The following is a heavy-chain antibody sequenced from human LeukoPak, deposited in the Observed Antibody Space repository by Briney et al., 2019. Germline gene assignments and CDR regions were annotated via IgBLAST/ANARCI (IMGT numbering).Heavy chain of an antibody. CDR3: ARDDVAWNDVHWFDP. V-gene: IGHV3-21*01. D-gene: IGHD1-1*01. Sequence: SLRLSCAASGFTFSYYTMNWVRQAPGKGLEWVSSISSTTTYIYYADSVKGRFTISRDNAKNSLYLQMSSLRAEDTAVYYCARDDVAWNDVHWFDPWGQGTLVTVSS. J-gene: IGHJ5*02. CDR2: ISSTTTYI. CDR1: GFTFSYYT.